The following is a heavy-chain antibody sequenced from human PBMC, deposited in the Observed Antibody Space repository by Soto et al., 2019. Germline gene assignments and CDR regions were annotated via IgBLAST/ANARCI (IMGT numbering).Heavy chain of an antibody. CDR3: ARASPVVTDV. CDR2: IYYIGRT. CDR1: GGSISSGDYY. J-gene: IGHJ6*02. D-gene: IGHD5-18*01. Sequence: QVQLQESGPGLVKPSQTLSLTCTVSGGSISSGDYYWSWIRQPPGKGLEWIGYIYYIGRTYYNPSLKRRVTISVDTSTNHFALKLSSVTAADTAVYYCARASPVVTDVWGQGTPVTVSS. V-gene: IGHV4-30-4*01.